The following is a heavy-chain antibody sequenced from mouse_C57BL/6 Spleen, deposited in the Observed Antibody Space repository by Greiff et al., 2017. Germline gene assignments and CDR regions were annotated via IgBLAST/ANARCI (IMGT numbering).Heavy chain of an antibody. Sequence: QVQLQQSGAELARPGASVKLSCKASGYTFTSYGISWVKQRTGQGLEWIGEIYPRSGNTYYNEKFKGKATLTADKSSSTAYMELRSLTSEDSAVYFCARNYDLSWFAYWGQGTLGTVSA. CDR2: IYPRSGNT. CDR3: ARNYDLSWFAY. D-gene: IGHD2-4*01. V-gene: IGHV1-81*01. CDR1: GYTFTSYG. J-gene: IGHJ3*01.